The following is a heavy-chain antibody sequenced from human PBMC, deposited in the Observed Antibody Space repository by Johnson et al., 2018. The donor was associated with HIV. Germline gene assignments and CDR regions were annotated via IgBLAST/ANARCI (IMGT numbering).Heavy chain of an antibody. J-gene: IGHJ3*02. CDR3: AKGGGQLWFYIAFDI. V-gene: IGHV3-30*02. CDR1: GFSFDDYG. D-gene: IGHD5-18*01. Sequence: QVQLVESGGGVVRPGGSLKLSCAASGFSFDDYGMSWVRQPPGKGLEWVAFIRYDGSNKYYADYVKGRFTISRDNSKNTLDMQMNSLRAEDTAVDYCAKGGGQLWFYIAFDIWGQGTMVTVSS. CDR2: IRYDGSNK.